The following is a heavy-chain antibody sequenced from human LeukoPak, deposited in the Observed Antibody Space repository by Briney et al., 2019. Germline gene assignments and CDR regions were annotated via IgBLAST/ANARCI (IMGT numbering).Heavy chain of an antibody. CDR2: ISGSGGST. J-gene: IGHJ5*02. Sequence: GGSLRLSCAASGFTFSSYGMSWVRQAPGEGLEWVSGISGSGGSTYYGDSVKGRFTISRDNSKNTLYLQMNSLRAEDTAVYYCAKEKVGARNWFDPWGQGTLVTVSS. V-gene: IGHV3-23*01. CDR1: GFTFSSYG. D-gene: IGHD1-26*01. CDR3: AKEKVGARNWFDP.